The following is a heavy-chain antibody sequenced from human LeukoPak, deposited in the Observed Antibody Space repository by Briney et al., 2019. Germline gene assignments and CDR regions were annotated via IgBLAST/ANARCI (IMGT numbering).Heavy chain of an antibody. J-gene: IGHJ4*02. CDR2: INPSGGST. V-gene: IGHV1-46*03. CDR1: GYTFTSDY. Sequence: VSVKVSCKASGYTFTSDYMHWVRQAPGQGLEWMGIINPSGGSTEYAQKFQGRVTMTTDTSTSTAYMELRSLRSDDTAVYYCALQGELLEYDYWGQGTLVTVSS. CDR3: ALQGELLEYDY. D-gene: IGHD1-26*01.